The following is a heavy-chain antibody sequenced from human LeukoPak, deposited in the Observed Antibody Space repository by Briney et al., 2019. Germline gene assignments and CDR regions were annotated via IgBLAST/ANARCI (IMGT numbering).Heavy chain of an antibody. V-gene: IGHV1-24*01. CDR1: GYTLTELS. Sequence: ASVTVSCKVSGYTLTELSMHWVRQAPGKGLEWMGGFDPEDGETIYAQKFQGRVTMTKDTSTDTAYMELSSLRSEDTAVYYCATALDYYGSGSSFDYWGQGTLVTVSS. J-gene: IGHJ4*02. CDR2: FDPEDGET. D-gene: IGHD3-10*01. CDR3: ATALDYYGSGSSFDY.